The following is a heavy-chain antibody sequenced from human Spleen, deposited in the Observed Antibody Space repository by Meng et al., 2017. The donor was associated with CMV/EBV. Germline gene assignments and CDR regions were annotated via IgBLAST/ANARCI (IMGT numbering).Heavy chain of an antibody. Sequence: CKASGYTFAAYFTHWVRQAPGHGLEWMGWVNPNGGGTSYAQKFQGRVTMTTDTSISTAYMELSGLRADDTAVYFCARHSITGTTWLDHWGQGALVTVSS. V-gene: IGHV1-2*02. CDR1: GYTFAAYF. CDR3: ARHSITGTTWLDH. D-gene: IGHD1-7*01. CDR2: VNPNGGGT. J-gene: IGHJ4*02.